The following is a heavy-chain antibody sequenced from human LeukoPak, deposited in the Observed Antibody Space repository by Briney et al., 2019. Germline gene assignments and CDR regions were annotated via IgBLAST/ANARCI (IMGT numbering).Heavy chain of an antibody. CDR3: ARGVSYYYDSSGYPLDY. D-gene: IGHD3-22*01. CDR1: GGSFSGYY. Sequence: SETLSLTCAVYGGSFSGYYWSWIRQPPGKGLEWIGEINHSGSTNYNPSLKSRVTILVDTSKNQFSLKLSSVTAADTAVYYCARGVSYYYDSSGYPLDYWGQGTLVTVSS. CDR2: INHSGST. V-gene: IGHV4-34*01. J-gene: IGHJ4*02.